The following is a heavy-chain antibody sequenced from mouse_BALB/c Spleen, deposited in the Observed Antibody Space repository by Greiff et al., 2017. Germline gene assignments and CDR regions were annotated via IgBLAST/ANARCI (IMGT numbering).Heavy chain of an antibody. J-gene: IGHJ1*01. CDR2: ISSGGST. CDR1: GFTFSSYA. CDR3: ARWLPLYFDV. D-gene: IGHD2-2*01. Sequence: EVQRVESGGGLVKPGGSLTLSCAASGFTFSSYAMSWVRQTPEKRLEWVASISSGGSTYYPDSVKGRFTISRDNARNILYMQMSSLRSEDTAMYYCARWLPLYFDVWGAGTTVTVSS. V-gene: IGHV5-6-5*01.